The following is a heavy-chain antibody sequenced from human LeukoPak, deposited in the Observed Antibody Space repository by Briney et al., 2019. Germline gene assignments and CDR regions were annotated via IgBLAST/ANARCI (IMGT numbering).Heavy chain of an antibody. CDR1: GGSIFTYYW. J-gene: IGHJ4*02. V-gene: IGHV2-70*11. CDR2: IDWDDDK. Sequence: TLSLTCTVSGGSIFTYYWSWIRQPPGKALEWLARIDWDDDKYYSTSLKTRLTISKDTSKNQVVLTMTNMDPVDTATYYCARTPYYYDSSGYYRRTYYFDYWGQGTLVTVSS. D-gene: IGHD3-22*01. CDR3: ARTPYYYDSSGYYRRTYYFDY.